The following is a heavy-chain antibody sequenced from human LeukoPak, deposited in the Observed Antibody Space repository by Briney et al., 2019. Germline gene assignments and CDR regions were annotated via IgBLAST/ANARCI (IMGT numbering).Heavy chain of an antibody. CDR3: ARKSGYARDY. V-gene: IGHV4-34*01. D-gene: IGHD5-12*01. CDR1: DESFSGYF. J-gene: IGHJ4*02. Sequence: SETLSLTCAVYDESFSGYFWNWIRQPPGKGLEWIGEINHSGSTSNHNPSLKSRVTMSVDTSKNQFSLKLSSVTAADTAVYYCARKSGYARDYWGQGNLVTVSS. CDR2: INHSGSTS.